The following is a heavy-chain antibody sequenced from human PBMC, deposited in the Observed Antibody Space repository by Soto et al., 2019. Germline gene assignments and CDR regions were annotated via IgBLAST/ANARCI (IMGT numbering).Heavy chain of an antibody. CDR1: GFIFGNYW. V-gene: IGHV3-74*01. CDR2: IRFDGTDI. Sequence: EVYLVDSGGGLVQPGASLQLSCAASGFIFGNYWMHWVRQSPGKGLEWLLRIRFDGTDITYADSVTGRFTIYRDNARNTLYLQMNSLRVEDTGIYFCTKGGPYYSVPFDYWGQGTLVTVSS. J-gene: IGHJ4*02. D-gene: IGHD3-10*01. CDR3: TKGGPYYSVPFDY.